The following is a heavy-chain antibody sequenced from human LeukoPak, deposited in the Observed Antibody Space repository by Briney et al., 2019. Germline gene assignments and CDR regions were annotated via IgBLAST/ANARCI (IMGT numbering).Heavy chain of an antibody. CDR2: ISSSGSTI. D-gene: IGHD6-13*01. J-gene: IGHJ5*02. Sequence: GGSLRLSCAASGFTFSDYYMSWIRQAPGKGLEWVSYISSSGSTIYYADSVKGRFTISRDNAKNSLYLQMNSLRAEDTAVYYCARTAIAAAGTVWFDPWGQGTLVTVSS. CDR3: ARTAIAAAGTVWFDP. CDR1: GFTFSDYY. V-gene: IGHV3-11*01.